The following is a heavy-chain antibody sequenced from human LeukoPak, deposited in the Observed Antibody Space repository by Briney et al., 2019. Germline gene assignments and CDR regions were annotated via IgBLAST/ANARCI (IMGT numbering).Heavy chain of an antibody. CDR1: GGSFSGYY. Sequence: SETLSLTCAVYGGSFSGYYWSWIRQPPGKGLEWIGEINHSGSANYNPSLKSRVTISVDTSKNQFSLKLSSVTAADTAVYYCARGRRIAARTFDYWGQGTLVTVSS. J-gene: IGHJ4*02. V-gene: IGHV4-34*01. D-gene: IGHD6-6*01. CDR2: INHSGSA. CDR3: ARGRRIAARTFDY.